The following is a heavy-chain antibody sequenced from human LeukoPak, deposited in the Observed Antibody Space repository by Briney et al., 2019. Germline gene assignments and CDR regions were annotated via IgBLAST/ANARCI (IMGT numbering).Heavy chain of an antibody. D-gene: IGHD1-26*01. V-gene: IGHV3-23*01. Sequence: GGSLRLSCAASGFTFSSYAMSWVRQAPEKGLEWVATISGSGGGTYYADSVRGRFTISRADSENTLYLQINSPRADDTAVYYCAKDQGRYRNNYFDYWGQGNLVTVSS. CDR2: ISGSGGGT. CDR3: AKDQGRYRNNYFDY. J-gene: IGHJ4*02. CDR1: GFTFSSYA.